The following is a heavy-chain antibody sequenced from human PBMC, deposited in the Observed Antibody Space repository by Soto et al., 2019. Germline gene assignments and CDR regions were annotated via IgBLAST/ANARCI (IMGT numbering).Heavy chain of an antibody. CDR3: VRGRLRYYYDSSGYYPPPYGMDV. Sequence: PSETLSLTCAVYGGSFSGYYWSWIRQPPGKGLEWIGEINHSGSTNYNPSPKSRVTISVDTSKNQFSLKLSSVTAADTAVYYCVRGRLRYYYDSSGYYPPPYGMDVWGQGTTVTVSS. V-gene: IGHV4-34*01. D-gene: IGHD3-22*01. CDR1: GGSFSGYY. J-gene: IGHJ6*02. CDR2: INHSGST.